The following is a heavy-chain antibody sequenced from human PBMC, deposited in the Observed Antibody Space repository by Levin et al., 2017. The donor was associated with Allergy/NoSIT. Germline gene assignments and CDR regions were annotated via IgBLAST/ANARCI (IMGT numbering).Heavy chain of an antibody. CDR3: AGGSSGWYRWGAFDI. Sequence: SQTLSLTCTVSCGSIRSSYWSWIRQPPGKGLEWIGYIYYSGSTNYNPSLKSRVTLSVDTSKNQFSLKLSSVTAADTAVYYCAGGSSGWYRWGAFDIWGQGTMVTVSS. V-gene: IGHV4-59*01. CDR1: CGSIRSSY. CDR2: IYYSGST. J-gene: IGHJ3*02. D-gene: IGHD6-19*01.